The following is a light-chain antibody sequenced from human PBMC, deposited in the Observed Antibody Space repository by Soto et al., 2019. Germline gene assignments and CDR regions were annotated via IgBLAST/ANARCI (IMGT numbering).Light chain of an antibody. CDR3: QQYNSYSRT. CDR1: QSISSW. J-gene: IGKJ2*01. Sequence: DIQMTQSPSPLSASVGDRVTITCRASQSISSWLAWYQQKPGKAPKLLIYKASSLESGVPSRFSGSGSGTEFTLTISILQPDDFATYYCQQYNSYSRTFGQGTKLEIK. V-gene: IGKV1-5*03. CDR2: KAS.